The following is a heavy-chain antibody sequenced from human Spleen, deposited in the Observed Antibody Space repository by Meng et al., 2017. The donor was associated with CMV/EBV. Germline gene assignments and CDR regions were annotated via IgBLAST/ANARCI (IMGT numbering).Heavy chain of an antibody. CDR1: GGSVSGYY. V-gene: IGHV4-34*01. Sequence: GYGGSVSGYYWSWIGQPPGKGLEWIGEINHSGSTNYNPSLKSRVTISVDTSKNQFSLKLSSVTAADTAVYYCARDSGRLGELSFDPWGQGTLVTVSS. CDR3: ARDSGRLGELSFDP. CDR2: INHSGST. D-gene: IGHD3-16*02. J-gene: IGHJ5*02.